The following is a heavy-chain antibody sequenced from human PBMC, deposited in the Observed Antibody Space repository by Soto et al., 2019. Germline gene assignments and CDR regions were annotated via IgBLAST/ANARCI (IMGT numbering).Heavy chain of an antibody. CDR2: ISSNSETT. V-gene: IGHV3-9*02. CDR1: GFIADDYA. CDR3: AKDLTWGGMTTIHCFDS. Sequence: EMQLVESGGGLVQPGRSLRLSCVGSGFIADDYAMHWVRQPPGKGLEWVSGISSNSETTNYADSVKGRFTISRDNAKNSLFLQMNSLRPEDTALYYCAKDLTWGGMTTIHCFDSWGQGTLVTVSS. D-gene: IGHD4-17*01. J-gene: IGHJ5*01.